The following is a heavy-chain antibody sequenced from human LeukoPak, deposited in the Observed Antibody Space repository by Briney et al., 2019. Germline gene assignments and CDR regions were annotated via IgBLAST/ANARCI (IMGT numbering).Heavy chain of an antibody. CDR2: IKPDGSLI. CDR1: GFTFSSYW. V-gene: IGHV3-7*01. Sequence: PGGSLRLSCAASGFTFSSYWMTWVRQGPGKGLEWVANIKPDGSLIYYVDSVKGRFAISRDNAKNSLYLQMNSLRAEDTAVYYCAKERIFDGSGRFDYWGQGTLVTVSS. CDR3: AKERIFDGSGRFDY. J-gene: IGHJ4*02. D-gene: IGHD3-10*01.